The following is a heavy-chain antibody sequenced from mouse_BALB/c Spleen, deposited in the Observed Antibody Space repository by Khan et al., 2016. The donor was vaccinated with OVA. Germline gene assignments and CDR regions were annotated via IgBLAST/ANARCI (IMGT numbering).Heavy chain of an antibody. CDR3: ASGGYWYFDV. J-gene: IGHJ1*01. CDR2: INTYTGEP. V-gene: IGHV9-3-1*01. Sequence: QVQLKKSGPELKKPGETVKISCKASGYTFTNYGMNWVKQAPGKGLKWMGWINTYTGEPTYADDFKGRFAFSLETSASTAYLQINNLKNEDTATYFCASGGYWYFDVWGAGTTVTVSS. D-gene: IGHD1-1*02. CDR1: GYTFTNYG.